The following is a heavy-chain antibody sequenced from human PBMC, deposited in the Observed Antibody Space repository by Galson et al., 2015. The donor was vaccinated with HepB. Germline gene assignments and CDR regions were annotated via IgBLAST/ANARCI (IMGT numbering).Heavy chain of an antibody. CDR1: GGSFSGYY. V-gene: IGHV4-34*01. J-gene: IGHJ4*02. CDR2: INHSGST. CDR3: ARGHWNDSFIDY. D-gene: IGHD1-1*01. Sequence: SETLSLTCAVYGGSFSGYYWSWIRQPPGKGLEWIGEINHSGSTNYNPSLKSRVTISVDTSKNQFSLKLSSVTAADTAVYYCARGHWNDSFIDYWGQGTLVTVSS.